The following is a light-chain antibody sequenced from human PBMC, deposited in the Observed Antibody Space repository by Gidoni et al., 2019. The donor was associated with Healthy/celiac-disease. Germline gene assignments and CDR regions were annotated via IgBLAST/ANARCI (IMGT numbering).Light chain of an antibody. CDR2: SNN. V-gene: IGLV1-44*01. CDR1: SSNIGSNT. Sequence: QSVLTQPPSASGTPGHRVTIPCSGSSSNIGSNTVNWYQQLPGTAPKLLIYSNNQRPSGVPDRFSGSKSGTSASLAISGLQSEDEADYYCAAWDDSLNAWVFGGGTKLTVL. CDR3: AAWDDSLNAWV. J-gene: IGLJ3*02.